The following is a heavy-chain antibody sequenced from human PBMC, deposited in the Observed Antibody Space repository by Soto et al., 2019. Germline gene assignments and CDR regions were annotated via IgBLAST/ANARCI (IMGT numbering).Heavy chain of an antibody. CDR2: ITSKAAGGTT. CDR3: TPGGVPEAEKGYYYYAMDV. V-gene: IGHV3-15*07. Sequence: EVQLVESGGGLVEPGGSLRLSCAASGFTFTNAWMNWVRQAPGRALEWVGRITSKAAGGTTDYAAPVKGRFSISSDDSKTTLYLQMNSLKAEDTAVYYCTPGGVPEAEKGYYYYAMDVWGQGTTVTVSS. CDR1: GFTFTNAW. J-gene: IGHJ6*02. D-gene: IGHD2-2*01.